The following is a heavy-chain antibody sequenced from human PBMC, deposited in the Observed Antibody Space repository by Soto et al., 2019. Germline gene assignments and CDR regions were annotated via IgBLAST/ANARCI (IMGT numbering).Heavy chain of an antibody. CDR3: ARQTTVTNFDY. Sequence: QLQLQESGPGLVKPSETLSLTCTVSGGSISSSSYYWGWIRQPPGKGLEWIGSIYYSGSTYYNPSLKSRVTISVDTSQHQFSLQLSSVSAADTAVYYCARQTTVTNFDYWGQGTLVTVSS. J-gene: IGHJ4*02. V-gene: IGHV4-39*01. CDR1: GGSISSSSYY. CDR2: IYYSGST. D-gene: IGHD4-17*01.